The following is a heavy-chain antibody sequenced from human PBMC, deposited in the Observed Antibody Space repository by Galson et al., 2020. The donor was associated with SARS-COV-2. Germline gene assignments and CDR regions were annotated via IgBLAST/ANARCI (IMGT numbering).Heavy chain of an antibody. CDR2: INSYGNST. CDR3: TRHSSGDY. CDR1: GFSFSDYW. J-gene: IGHJ4*02. V-gene: IGHV3-74*01. D-gene: IGHD3-22*01. Sequence: GEYLKISCAASGFSFSDYWMHWVRQATGKGLVWVYRINSYGNSTNYADSVRGRFTVSRDNAKNVLYLQMNSLRAEDTAVYYCTRHSSGDYWGQGTLVTVSP.